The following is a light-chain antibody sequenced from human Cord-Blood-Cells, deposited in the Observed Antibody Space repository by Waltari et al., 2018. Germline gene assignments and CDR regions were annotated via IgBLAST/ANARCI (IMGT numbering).Light chain of an antibody. CDR3: QAWDSSTAV. Sequence: SYELTQPPSVSVSPGQTASIPCSGDKLGDKYACWYQQMPGQSPVLVIYQDSKRPSGIPERFSGSNSGNTATLTISGTQAMDEADYYCQAWDSSTAVFGGGTKLTVL. V-gene: IGLV3-1*01. CDR1: KLGDKY. CDR2: QDS. J-gene: IGLJ3*02.